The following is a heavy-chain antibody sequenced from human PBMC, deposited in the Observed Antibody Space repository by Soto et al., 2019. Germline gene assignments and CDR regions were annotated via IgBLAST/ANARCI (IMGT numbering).Heavy chain of an antibody. D-gene: IGHD1-26*01. Sequence: ASGFIFENFGMSWVCQAPGKGLEWISSISGSGFKKYYADSVKGRFTISRDNSKSTVYLELNNLSAEDTAVYHCAKNQGVELVPLATVDWFDPWGQGSVVTVSS. J-gene: IGHJ5*02. V-gene: IGHV3-23*01. CDR2: ISGSGFKK. CDR3: AKNQGVELVPLATVDWFDP. CDR1: GFIFENFG.